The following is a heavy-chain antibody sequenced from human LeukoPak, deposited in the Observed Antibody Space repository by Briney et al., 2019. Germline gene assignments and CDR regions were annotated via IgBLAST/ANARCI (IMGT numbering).Heavy chain of an antibody. Sequence: PSETLSLTCAVYGGSFSGYCWSWIRQPPGKGLEWIGEINHSGSTNYNPSLKSRVTISVDTSKNQFSLKLSSVTAADTAVYYCALSWYNAFDIWGQGTMVTVSS. CDR3: ALSWYNAFDI. J-gene: IGHJ3*02. D-gene: IGHD1-14*01. CDR1: GGSFSGYC. V-gene: IGHV4-34*01. CDR2: INHSGST.